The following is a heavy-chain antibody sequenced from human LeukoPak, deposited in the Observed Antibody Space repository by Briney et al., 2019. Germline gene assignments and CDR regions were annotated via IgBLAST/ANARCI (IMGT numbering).Heavy chain of an antibody. D-gene: IGHD3-9*01. CDR2: VYYSGTS. J-gene: IGHJ4*02. Sequence: SETLSLTCTVSGDSVRNGNYYWGWSRQPPEKGLEWIGTVYYSGTSYYGPSLQSRTTMSVDTLKNQFSLNPKSVTVADTAVYYCARQGPSSAGILWDYWGQGILVTVSS. CDR3: ARQGPSSAGILWDY. V-gene: IGHV4-39*01. CDR1: GDSVRNGNYY.